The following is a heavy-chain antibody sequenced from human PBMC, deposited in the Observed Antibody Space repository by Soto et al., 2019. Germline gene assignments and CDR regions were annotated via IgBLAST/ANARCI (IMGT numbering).Heavy chain of an antibody. CDR3: ARESSSSGWLDY. V-gene: IGHV3-23*01. CDR1: GFSFISYA. J-gene: IGHJ4*02. D-gene: IGHD6-19*01. Sequence: DVQLLESGGGLVQPGKSLRLSCAASGFSFISYAMSWVRQVPGKRLEWVSSISDSGGRTFYAESVEGRFTISRDDSTSTLFLQMNSLRAEDTAIYYCARESSSSGWLDYWGQGTLVSVSS. CDR2: ISDSGGRT.